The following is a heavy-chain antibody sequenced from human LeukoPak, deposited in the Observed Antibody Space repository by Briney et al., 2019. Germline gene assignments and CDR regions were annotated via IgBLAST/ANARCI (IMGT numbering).Heavy chain of an antibody. V-gene: IGHV3-30*02. CDR2: IRYDGSNT. CDR3: AKDGTSYYYIYY. D-gene: IGHD2/OR15-2a*01. Sequence: PGGALRLSFATPGFTFNNYGMHWVRPAPGKGLGWLAFIRYDGSNTYYPDSVKGRFTLSRDDSKNTLYLQMNSLRGDGTAVYYCAKDGTSYYYIYYWGQGTLVTVSS. J-gene: IGHJ4*02. CDR1: GFTFNNYG.